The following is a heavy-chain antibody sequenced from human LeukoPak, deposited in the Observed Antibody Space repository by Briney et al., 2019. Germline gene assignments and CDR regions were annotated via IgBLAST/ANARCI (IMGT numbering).Heavy chain of an antibody. D-gene: IGHD4-11*01. CDR3: ASAGYSNYYFDY. Sequence: PSETLSLTCAVSGYSISSGYDWGWIRQPPGKGLEWIGSIYHSGSTYYNPSLKSRVTISVDTSKNQFSLKLSSVTAADTAVYYCASAGYSNYYFDYWGQGTLVTVSS. J-gene: IGHJ4*02. V-gene: IGHV4-38-2*01. CDR2: IYHSGST. CDR1: GYSISSGYD.